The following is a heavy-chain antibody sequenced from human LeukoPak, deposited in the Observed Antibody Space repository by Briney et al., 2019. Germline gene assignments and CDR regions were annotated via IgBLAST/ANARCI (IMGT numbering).Heavy chain of an antibody. J-gene: IGHJ4*02. CDR3: AKGGIQLWWYYFDY. Sequence: GGSLRLSCAASGFTFSSYSMNWVRQAPGKGLEWVSSISSSSSYIYYADSVKGRFTISRDNAKNSLYLQMNSLRAEDTAVYYCAKGGIQLWWYYFDYWGQGTLVAVSS. D-gene: IGHD5-18*01. V-gene: IGHV3-21*01. CDR1: GFTFSSYS. CDR2: ISSSSSYI.